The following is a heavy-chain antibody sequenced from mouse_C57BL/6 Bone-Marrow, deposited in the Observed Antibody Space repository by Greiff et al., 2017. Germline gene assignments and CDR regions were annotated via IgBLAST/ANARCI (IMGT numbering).Heavy chain of an antibody. J-gene: IGHJ1*03. CDR1: GFTFSSYG. D-gene: IGHD2-4*01. CDR3: ARDDYDGYFDV. CDR2: ISSGGSYT. V-gene: IGHV5-6*01. Sequence: EVQLVESGGDLVKPGGSLKLSCAASGFTFSSYGMSWVRQTPDQRLEWVATISSGGSYTYYPDSVKGRFTISRDNAKNTLYLQMSSLKSEDTAMYYCARDDYDGYFDVWGTGTTVTVSS.